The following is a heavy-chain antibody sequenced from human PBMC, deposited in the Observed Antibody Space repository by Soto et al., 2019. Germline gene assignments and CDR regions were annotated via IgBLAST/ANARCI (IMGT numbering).Heavy chain of an antibody. CDR1: GGSSIGYD. D-gene: IGHD5-12*01. J-gene: IGHJ5*02. CDR3: ATTDIVTTQSFHP. CDR2: INHRGYT. Sequence: ASVLRSLPDPVEGGSSIGYDWTWIRTPPGKGLEWIGEINHRGYTNYNPSLKSRVTISIDTSKNQFSLKLTSVTAADTSVYYCATTDIVTTQSFHPWGRAPLVTVS. V-gene: IGHV4-34*01.